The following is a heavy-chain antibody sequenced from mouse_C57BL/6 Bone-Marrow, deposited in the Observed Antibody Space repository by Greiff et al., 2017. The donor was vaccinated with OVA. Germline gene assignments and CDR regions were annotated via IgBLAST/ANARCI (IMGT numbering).Heavy chain of an antibody. CDR2: ISDGGSYT. D-gene: IGHD1-1*01. J-gene: IGHJ2*01. V-gene: IGHV5-4*03. CDR1: GFTFSSYA. Sequence: EVKLQESGGGLVKPGGSLKLSCAASGFTFSSYAMSWVRQTPEKRLEWVATISDGGSYTYYPDNVKGRFTISRDNAKNNLYLQMSHLNSEDTAMYYCARVHYYGSSYDFDYWGQGTTLTVSS. CDR3: ARVHYYGSSYDFDY.